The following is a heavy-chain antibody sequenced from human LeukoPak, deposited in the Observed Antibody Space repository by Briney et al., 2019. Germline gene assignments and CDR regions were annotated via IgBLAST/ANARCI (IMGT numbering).Heavy chain of an antibody. V-gene: IGHV3-33*08. J-gene: IGHJ4*02. CDR3: ARDDGYQADDY. Sequence: GGSLRLSCAASGFTFSSYAMSWVRQAPGKGLEWVAVIWYDGSNKYYADSVKGRFTISRDNSKNTLYLQMNSLRAEDTAVYYCARDDGYQADDYWGQGTLVTVSS. D-gene: IGHD5-24*01. CDR1: GFTFSSYA. CDR2: IWYDGSNK.